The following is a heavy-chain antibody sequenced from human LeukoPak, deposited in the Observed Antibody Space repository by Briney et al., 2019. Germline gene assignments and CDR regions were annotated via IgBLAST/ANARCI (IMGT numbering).Heavy chain of an antibody. D-gene: IGHD5-24*01. J-gene: IGHJ3*02. CDR1: GYSFTSYW. V-gene: IGHV5-51*01. CDR3: ARGSDGYNLIDAFDI. Sequence: GESLKISCKGSGYSFTSYWIGWVRQMPGKGLEGMGIIYPGDSDTRYSPSFQGQVTISADKSISTAYLQWSSLKASDTAMYYCARGSDGYNLIDAFDIWGQGIMVTVSS. CDR2: IYPGDSDT.